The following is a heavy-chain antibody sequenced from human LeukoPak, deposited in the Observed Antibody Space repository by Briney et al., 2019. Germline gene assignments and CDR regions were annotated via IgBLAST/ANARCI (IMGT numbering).Heavy chain of an antibody. CDR1: GGSISSYS. J-gene: IGHJ5*02. V-gene: IGHV4-4*08. Sequence: SETLSLTCTVSGGSISSYSWSWIWQPPGKGLEWIGYIYTSGSTNYNPSLKSRVTISVDTSKNQFSLKLSSVTAADTAVYYCARSIAAAGINRFDWFDPWGQGTLVTVSS. CDR2: IYTSGST. CDR3: ARSIAAAGINRFDWFDP. D-gene: IGHD6-13*01.